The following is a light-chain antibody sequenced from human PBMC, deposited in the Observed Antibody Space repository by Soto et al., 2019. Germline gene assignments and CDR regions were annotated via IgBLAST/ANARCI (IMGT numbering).Light chain of an antibody. CDR3: SSYTRTSAYV. V-gene: IGLV2-14*01. Sequence: QSALTQPASVSGSPGQSITISCTGTNGDVGAYNYVSWYQQHPGKAPKLMIYDVSFRPSGISNRFSGSKSGNTASLTISGLQTEDEADYYCSSYTRTSAYVFGTGTKLTVL. CDR1: NGDVGAYNY. CDR2: DVS. J-gene: IGLJ1*01.